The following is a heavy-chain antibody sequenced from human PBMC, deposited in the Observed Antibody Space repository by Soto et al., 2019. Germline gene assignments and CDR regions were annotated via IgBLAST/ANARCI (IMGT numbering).Heavy chain of an antibody. CDR1: GFTFSNAW. Sequence: EVQLVESGGGLVKPGGSLRLSCAASGFTFSNAWMSWVRQAPGKGLEWVGRIKSKTDGGTTDYAAPVKGRFTISSDDSKNTLYLQMNSLKTEDTAVYYCTTEPPDIVVVPAAMPVDYWGQGTLVTVSS. CDR2: IKSKTDGGTT. D-gene: IGHD2-2*01. CDR3: TTEPPDIVVVPAAMPVDY. V-gene: IGHV3-15*01. J-gene: IGHJ4*02.